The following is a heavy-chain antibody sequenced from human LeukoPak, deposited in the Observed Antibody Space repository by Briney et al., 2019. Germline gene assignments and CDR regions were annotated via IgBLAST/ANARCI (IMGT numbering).Heavy chain of an antibody. J-gene: IGHJ4*02. CDR3: ARSHYDSSGSPIFGLGVDY. D-gene: IGHD3-22*01. V-gene: IGHV4-30-2*06. CDR1: GGSISSDGYS. CDR2: IYHSGST. Sequence: SQTLSLTCAVSGGSISSDGYSWSWIRQSPGKGLEWIGYIYHSGSTYYNPSLKGRVTISVDRSKSQFSLNLSSVTAADTAVYYCARSHYDSSGSPIFGLGVDYWGQGTLVTVSS.